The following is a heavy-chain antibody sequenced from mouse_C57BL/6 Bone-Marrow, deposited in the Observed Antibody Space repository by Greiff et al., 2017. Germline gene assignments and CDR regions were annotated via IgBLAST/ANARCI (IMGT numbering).Heavy chain of an antibody. Sequence: VQLQESRAELVKPGASVKISCKASGYAFSSYWMNWVKQRPGKGLEWIGQIYPGDGDTNYNGKFKGKATLTADKSSSTAYMQLSSLTSEDSAVYFCARRGVVAARYFDYWGQGTTLTVSS. CDR2: IYPGDGDT. D-gene: IGHD1-1*01. CDR3: ARRGVVAARYFDY. V-gene: IGHV1-80*01. J-gene: IGHJ2*01. CDR1: GYAFSSYW.